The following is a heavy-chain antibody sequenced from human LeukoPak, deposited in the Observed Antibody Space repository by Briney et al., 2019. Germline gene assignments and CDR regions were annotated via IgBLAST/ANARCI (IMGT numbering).Heavy chain of an antibody. CDR2: INWNGGST. Sequence: PGGSLRLSCAASGFTFDDYGMSWVRQAPGKGLEWVSGINWNGGSTGYADSVKGRFTISRDNSKNSLYLQMNSLRTEDTALYYCATPIWWSQYYFDYWGQGTLVTVSS. CDR1: GFTFDDYG. CDR3: ATPIWWSQYYFDY. D-gene: IGHD2-21*01. J-gene: IGHJ4*02. V-gene: IGHV3-20*04.